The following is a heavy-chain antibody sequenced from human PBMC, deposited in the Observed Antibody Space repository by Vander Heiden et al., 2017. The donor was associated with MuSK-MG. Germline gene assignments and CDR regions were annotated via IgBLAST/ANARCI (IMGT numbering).Heavy chain of an antibody. CDR1: GSSFTSYW. CDR2: IYPGDSYT. J-gene: IGHJ4*02. Sequence: EVQLVQSGAEVKKPGESLTIYCKGSGSSFTSYWIGGVRQMPGQHRVWMAIIYPGDSYTRYSPSFQGQVTISADKSIRTAYLQWSSLKASDTAMYYCATSPYYYDSSGYWVRRGVYFDYWGQGTLVTVSS. CDR3: ATSPYYYDSSGYWVRRGVYFDY. V-gene: IGHV5-51*03. D-gene: IGHD3-22*01.